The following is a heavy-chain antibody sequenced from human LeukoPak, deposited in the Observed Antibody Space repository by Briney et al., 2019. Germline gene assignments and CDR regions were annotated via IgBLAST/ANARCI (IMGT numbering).Heavy chain of an antibody. CDR1: GFSFSTYW. V-gene: IGHV3-7*01. D-gene: IGHD6-19*01. CDR3: ARLTADSSGWYPYYFDY. Sequence: PGGSLRLSCAASGFSFSTYWMSWVRQAPGKGLEWVATIKQVGSEKYYVDSVKGRFTISRDNAKSSLYLQMNSLRAEDTAVYYCARLTADSSGWYPYYFDYWGQGTLVTVSS. J-gene: IGHJ4*02. CDR2: IKQVGSEK.